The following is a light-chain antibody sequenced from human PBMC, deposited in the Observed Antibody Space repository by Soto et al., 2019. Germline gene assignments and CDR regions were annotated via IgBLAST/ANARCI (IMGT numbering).Light chain of an antibody. J-gene: IGKJ1*01. CDR3: QQFDSYPWT. Sequence: DIQMTQSPSTLSASVGDRVTITCRASQSIGCWLAWYQEKPGKAPHLLNFDASALGRGVPSRFSGRGSGTELRLTISSLQPEDSANYSCQQFDSYPWTFGQGTKVDIK. V-gene: IGKV1-5*01. CDR1: QSIGCW. CDR2: DAS.